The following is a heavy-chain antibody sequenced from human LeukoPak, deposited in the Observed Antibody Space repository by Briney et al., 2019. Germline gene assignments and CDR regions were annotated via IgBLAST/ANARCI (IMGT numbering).Heavy chain of an antibody. CDR1: GFTFSIYG. CDR3: ARGIHSVKD. Sequence: GRSLRLSCEASGFTFSIYGMHWVRQAPGKGREWVAAIWYDGSIKLYADSVKGRFTISRDNSKNTLYLEMNSLRAEDTAVYYCARGIHSVKDWGQGTLVTVSS. D-gene: IGHD5/OR15-5a*01. CDR2: IWYDGSIK. V-gene: IGHV3-33*01. J-gene: IGHJ4*02.